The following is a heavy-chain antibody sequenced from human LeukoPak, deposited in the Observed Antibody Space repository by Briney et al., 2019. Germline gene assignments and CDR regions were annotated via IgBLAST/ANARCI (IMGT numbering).Heavy chain of an antibody. Sequence: PGASLRLSRAASGFTFTTYAMTWVRQAPGKGLEWVSSIGAGGVATFYSDSVKGRFTISRDNSMNTLYLQMNSLRADDTAVYYCGRPTKFWLIRGDGVDVWGQGTTVTVS. CDR3: GRPTKFWLIRGDGVDV. V-gene: IGHV3-23*01. CDR1: GFTFTTYA. J-gene: IGHJ6*02. CDR2: IGAGGVAT. D-gene: IGHD3-10*01.